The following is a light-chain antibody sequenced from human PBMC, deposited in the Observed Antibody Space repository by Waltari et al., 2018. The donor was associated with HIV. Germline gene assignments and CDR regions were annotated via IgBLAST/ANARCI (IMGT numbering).Light chain of an antibody. V-gene: IGLV2-11*01. Sequence: QSALTQPRSVSGSPGQSVTISCTGTSSGFGGYYYVPWYQQHPNKAPKLMIYDVTKRPSGVPDRFSGSKSGNTASLTISGLQADDEADYYCCAYAGSYTLFGGGTKVTVL. CDR2: DVT. J-gene: IGLJ3*02. CDR1: SSGFGGYYY. CDR3: CAYAGSYTL.